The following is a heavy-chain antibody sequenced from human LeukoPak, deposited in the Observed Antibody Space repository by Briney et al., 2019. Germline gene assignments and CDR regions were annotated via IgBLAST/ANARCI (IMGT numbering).Heavy chain of an antibody. CDR3: ARVWELSFDY. V-gene: IGHV3-53*01. CDR2: SYSNTIC. D-gene: IGHD3-16*02. Sequence: GGSLRLSCAVSGFTVSTDHMIGVGQAPGKGLEWVTVSYSNTICKHAESVKGRFTISRDKSKNTLDLQMNSPRAEDTALYYCARVWELSFDYWGQGTLVTVSS. J-gene: IGHJ4*02. CDR1: GFTVSTDH.